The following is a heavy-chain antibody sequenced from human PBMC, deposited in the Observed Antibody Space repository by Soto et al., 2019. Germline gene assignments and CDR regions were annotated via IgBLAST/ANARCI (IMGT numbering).Heavy chain of an antibody. D-gene: IGHD2-2*01. J-gene: IGHJ4*02. CDR1: GFTFSSHW. CDR3: ARGVPNCSSSSCYFNF. CDR2: ISGDGRTT. Sequence: PGGSLRLSCAASGFTFSSHWMNWVRQGPGKGLVWVSRISGDGRTTSHADSVKGRFTISRGNAKNTLYLQMNSLRVEDTAVYYCARGVPNCSSSSCYFNFWGQGILVTVSS. V-gene: IGHV3-74*01.